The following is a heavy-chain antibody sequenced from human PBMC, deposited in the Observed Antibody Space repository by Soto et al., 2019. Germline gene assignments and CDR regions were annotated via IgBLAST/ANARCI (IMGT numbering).Heavy chain of an antibody. J-gene: IGHJ4*02. CDR2: INSDGSST. CDR3: AIDLGYSYGSKPFDY. D-gene: IGHD5-18*01. CDR1: GFTFSSYW. Sequence: EVQLVESGGGLVQPGGSLRLSCAASGFTFSSYWMHWVRQAPGKGLVWVSRINSDGSSTSYADSVKGPFTISSDNAKNTLYLQMNSLRAEDTAVYYCAIDLGYSYGSKPFDYGGQGTLVTVSS. V-gene: IGHV3-74*01.